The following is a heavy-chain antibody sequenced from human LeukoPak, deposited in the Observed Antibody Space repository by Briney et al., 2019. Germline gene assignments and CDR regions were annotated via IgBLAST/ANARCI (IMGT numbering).Heavy chain of an antibody. Sequence: PSETLSLTCTVSGGSISSYYWSWIRQPPGKGLEWIGYIYYSGSTNYKPSLKSRVTISVDTSKNQFSLKLSSVTAADTAVYYCARESLTWLQSRTSWFDPWGQGTLVTVSS. V-gene: IGHV4-59*01. CDR2: IYYSGST. J-gene: IGHJ5*02. CDR1: GGSISSYY. D-gene: IGHD5-24*01. CDR3: ARESLTWLQSRTSWFDP.